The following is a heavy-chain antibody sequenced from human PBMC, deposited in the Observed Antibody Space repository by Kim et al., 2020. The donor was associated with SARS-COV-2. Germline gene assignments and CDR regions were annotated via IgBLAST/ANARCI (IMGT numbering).Heavy chain of an antibody. Sequence: GGSLRLSCAASGFTFSSYSMNWVRQAPGKGLEWVSSISSSSSYIYYADSVKGRFTISRDNAKNSLYLQMNSLRAEDTAVYYCARGGYHYYDSSGYYVWGQGTLVTVSS. V-gene: IGHV3-21*01. CDR1: GFTFSSYS. D-gene: IGHD3-22*01. CDR2: ISSSSSYI. CDR3: ARGGYHYYDSSGYYV. J-gene: IGHJ4*02.